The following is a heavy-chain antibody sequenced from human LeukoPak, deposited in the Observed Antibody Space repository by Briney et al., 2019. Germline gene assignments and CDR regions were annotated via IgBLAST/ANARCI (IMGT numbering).Heavy chain of an antibody. CDR1: GGSISNYY. D-gene: IGHD4-11*01. V-gene: IGHV4-59*08. Sequence: KTSETLSLTCSVSGGSISNYYWSWIRQPPGKGLEWIGYIYYRGSTNYNPSLKSRVTISLDTSKNQFSLELSSVTAADTAVFYCARYRVTTVTAGFDYWGQGTLVTVSS. CDR3: ARYRVTTVTAGFDY. CDR2: IYYRGST. J-gene: IGHJ4*02.